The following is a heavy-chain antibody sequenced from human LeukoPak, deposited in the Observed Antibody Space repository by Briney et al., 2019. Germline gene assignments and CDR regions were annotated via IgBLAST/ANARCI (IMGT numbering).Heavy chain of an antibody. J-gene: IGHJ3*02. Sequence: PGGSLKLSCAASRFTFSTYSMNWVRQAPGKGLEWVSYISSSSSTIYYADSVKGRFTISRDNAKNSLYLQMNSLRAEDTAVYYCARDLYDSSESAFDIWGQGTMVTVSS. V-gene: IGHV3-48*01. D-gene: IGHD3-22*01. CDR2: ISSSSSTI. CDR3: ARDLYDSSESAFDI. CDR1: RFTFSTYS.